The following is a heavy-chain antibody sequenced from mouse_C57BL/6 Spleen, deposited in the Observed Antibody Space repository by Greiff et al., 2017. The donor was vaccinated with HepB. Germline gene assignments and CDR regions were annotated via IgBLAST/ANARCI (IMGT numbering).Heavy chain of an antibody. J-gene: IGHJ2*01. V-gene: IGHV1-69*01. Sequence: QVQLQHPGAELVMPGASVKLSCKASGYTFTSYWMHWVKQRPGQGLEWIGEIDPSDSYTNYNQKFKGKSTLTVDKSSSTAYMQLSSLTSEDSAVYYCARRGTTVDFDYWGQGTTLTVSS. CDR3: ARRGTTVDFDY. CDR2: IDPSDSYT. D-gene: IGHD1-1*01. CDR1: GYTFTSYW.